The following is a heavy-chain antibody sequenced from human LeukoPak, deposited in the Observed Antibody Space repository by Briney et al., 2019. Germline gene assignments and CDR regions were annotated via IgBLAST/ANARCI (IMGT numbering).Heavy chain of an antibody. CDR1: GGSISSSNW. CDR2: IYHSGST. J-gene: IGHJ4*02. CDR3: ARDAIAAQGGVDY. D-gene: IGHD6-6*01. V-gene: IGHV4-4*02. Sequence: PSETLSLTCAVSGGSISSSNWWSWVRQPPGKGLEWIGEIYHSGSTNYNPSLKSRVTISVDKSKNQFSLKLSSVTAADTAVYYCARDAIAAQGGVDYWGQGTLVTVSS.